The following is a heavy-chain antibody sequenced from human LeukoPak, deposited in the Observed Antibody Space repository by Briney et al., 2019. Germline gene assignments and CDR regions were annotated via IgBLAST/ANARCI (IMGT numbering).Heavy chain of an antibody. Sequence: TSETLSLTCTVSGYSISSGYYWGWIRQPPGKGLEWIGSIYHSGSTYYNPSLKSRVTISVDTSKNQFSLKLSSVTAADTAVYYCARVSYDILTGYYFDYWGQGTLVTVSS. V-gene: IGHV4-38-2*02. D-gene: IGHD3-9*01. CDR3: ARVSYDILTGYYFDY. CDR2: IYHSGST. CDR1: GYSISSGYY. J-gene: IGHJ4*02.